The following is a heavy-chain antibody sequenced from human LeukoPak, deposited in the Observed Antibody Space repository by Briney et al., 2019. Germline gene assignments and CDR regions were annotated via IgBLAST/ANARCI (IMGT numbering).Heavy chain of an antibody. J-gene: IGHJ5*01. CDR1: GDSVSSKSGG. CDR3: AREELWSGPNRFDS. CDR2: TYYTSKWYN. Sequence: SQTLSLTCGISGDSVSSKSGGWNWIRQSPSRGLEWLGRTYYTSKWYNEYAVSMKSRITINSDTSKNQLTLHLDSVTPEDTAVYYCAREELWSGPNRFDSWGQGTLVTVSS. D-gene: IGHD3-10*02. V-gene: IGHV6-1*01.